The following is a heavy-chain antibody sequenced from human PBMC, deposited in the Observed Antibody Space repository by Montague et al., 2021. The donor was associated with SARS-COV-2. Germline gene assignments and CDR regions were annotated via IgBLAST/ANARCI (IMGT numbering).Heavy chain of an antibody. Sequence: SETLSLTCTVSGGYINYYYWTWIRQPPGKGLEWIGYIYYSGSTNYNPSLKSRVTISVDTSKNQFSLRLSSVTAADTAVYYCARDLPPSRPRNPVWGQGTLVTVSS. D-gene: IGHD2/OR15-2a*01. CDR2: IYYSGST. CDR3: ARDLPPSRPRNPV. V-gene: IGHV4-59*01. J-gene: IGHJ4*02. CDR1: GGYINYYY.